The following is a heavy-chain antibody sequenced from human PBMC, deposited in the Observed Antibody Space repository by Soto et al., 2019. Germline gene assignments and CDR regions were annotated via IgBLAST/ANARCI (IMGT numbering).Heavy chain of an antibody. V-gene: IGHV1-45*02. CDR1: GYTFTYRY. J-gene: IGHJ4*02. Sequence: SVKVSCKASGYTFTYRYLHWVRQAPGQALEWMGWITPFNGNTNYAQKFQDRVTITRDRSMSTAYMELSSLRSEDTAMYYCAGLGENGFFDYWGQGTLVTVS. D-gene: IGHD3-16*01. CDR3: AGLGENGFFDY. CDR2: ITPFNGNT.